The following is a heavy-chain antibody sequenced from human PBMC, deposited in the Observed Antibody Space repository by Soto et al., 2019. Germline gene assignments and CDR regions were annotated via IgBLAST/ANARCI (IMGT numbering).Heavy chain of an antibody. D-gene: IGHD2-2*01. J-gene: IGHJ5*02. Sequence: SETLSLTCTVSGGSISSYYWSWIRQPPGKGLEWIGYIYYSGSTNYNPSLKSRVTISVDTSKNQFSLKLSSVTAADTAVYYCARGGYCSSTSCPRPTVLGWFDPWGQGTLVTVSS. V-gene: IGHV4-59*01. CDR2: IYYSGST. CDR1: GGSISSYY. CDR3: ARGGYCSSTSCPRPTVLGWFDP.